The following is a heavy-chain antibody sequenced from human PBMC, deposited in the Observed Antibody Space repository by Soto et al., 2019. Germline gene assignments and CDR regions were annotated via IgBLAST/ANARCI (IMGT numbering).Heavy chain of an antibody. CDR1: GFTFSSYA. CDR3: AKERAKEVVVAATGGMDV. CDR2: ISGSGGST. V-gene: IGHV3-23*01. D-gene: IGHD2-15*01. J-gene: IGHJ6*02. Sequence: GGSLRLSCAASGFTFSSYAMSWVRQAPGKGLEWVSAISGSGGSTYYADSVKGRFTISRDNSKNTLYLQMNSLRAEDTAVYYCAKERAKEVVVAATGGMDVWGQGTTVTVSS.